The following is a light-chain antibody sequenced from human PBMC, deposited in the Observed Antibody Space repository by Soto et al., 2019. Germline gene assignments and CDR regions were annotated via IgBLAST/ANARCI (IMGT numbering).Light chain of an antibody. CDR2: GAS. J-gene: IGKJ3*01. Sequence: EIEFTQSPCTLSLSPGERATLPCRASQSVSSNLAWYQQKPGQAPRLLIYGASTRATGIPARFSGSGSGTDFTLTISRLEPEDFAVYYCQQYGSSPLTFGPGTKVDIK. CDR1: QSVSSN. CDR3: QQYGSSPLT. V-gene: IGKV3-20*01.